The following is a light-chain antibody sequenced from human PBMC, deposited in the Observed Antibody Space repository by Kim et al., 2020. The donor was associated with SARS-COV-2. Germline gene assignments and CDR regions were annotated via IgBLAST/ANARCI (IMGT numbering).Light chain of an antibody. CDR3: SSYTSSSTLV. CDR1: SSDVGGYNY. CDR2: DVS. V-gene: IGLV2-14*03. Sequence: QSALTQPASVSGSPGQSITISCTGTSSDVGGYNYVSWYQQHPGKAPKLMIYDVSNRPSGVSNRFSGPKSGNTDSLTISGLQAEDEADYYCSSYTSSSTLVFGGGTQLTVL. J-gene: IGLJ3*02.